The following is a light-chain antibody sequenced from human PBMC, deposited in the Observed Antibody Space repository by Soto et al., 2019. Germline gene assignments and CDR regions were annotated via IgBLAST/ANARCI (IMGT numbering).Light chain of an antibody. V-gene: IGLV2-14*01. J-gene: IGLJ2*01. CDR3: SSYTSSSTVV. CDR2: EVN. Sequence: QSALIQPASVSGSPGQSITISCTGTSRDVGGSNYVSWYQHHPHRAPKLLIYEVNNRPSGVSNRFSGSKSGNTASLTISGLQAEDEADYYCSSYTSSSTVVFGGGTKLTVL. CDR1: SRDVGGSNY.